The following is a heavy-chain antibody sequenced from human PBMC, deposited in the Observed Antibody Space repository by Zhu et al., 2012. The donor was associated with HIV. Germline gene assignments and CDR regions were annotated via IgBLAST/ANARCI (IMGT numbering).Heavy chain of an antibody. CDR3: ARHEWDQQLVPDNWFDP. J-gene: IGHJ5*02. D-gene: IGHD6-13*01. CDR1: GYSISSGYY. CDR2: IYHSGST. Sequence: QVQLQESGPGLVKPSETLSLTCAVSGYSISSGYYWGWIRQPPGKGLEWIGSIYHSGSTYYNPSLKSRVTISVDTSKNQFSLKLSSVTAADTAVYYCARHEWDQQLVPDNWFDPWGQGTLVTVSS. V-gene: IGHV4-38-2*01.